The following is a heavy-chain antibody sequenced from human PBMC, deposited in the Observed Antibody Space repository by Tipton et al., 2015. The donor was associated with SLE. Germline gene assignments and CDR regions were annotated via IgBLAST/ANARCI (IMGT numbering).Heavy chain of an antibody. Sequence: LRLSCAVYGGSFSGYYWSWIRQPPGKGLEWIGEINHSGSTNYNPSLKSRVTISVDTSKNQFSLKLSSVTAADTAVYYCARDHTSGSLDYWGQGTLVTVSS. CDR3: ARDHTSGSLDY. V-gene: IGHV4-34*01. CDR2: INHSGST. J-gene: IGHJ4*02. CDR1: GGSFSGYY. D-gene: IGHD1-26*01.